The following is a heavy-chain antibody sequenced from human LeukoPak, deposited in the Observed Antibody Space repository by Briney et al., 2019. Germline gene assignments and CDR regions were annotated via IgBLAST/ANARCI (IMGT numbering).Heavy chain of an antibody. D-gene: IGHD1-26*01. CDR2: ISYDGRIK. V-gene: IGHV3-30-3*01. CDR1: GLTFKNYA. J-gene: IGHJ3*02. Sequence: GGSLRLSCAAASGLTFKNYAMNWVRQAPGKGLEWVTVISYDGRIKFYADSVKGRFTISKDNSNYTLFLQMDSLSIEDTAIYYCARDASGWGDAFDIWGQGTMVTVSS. CDR3: ARDASGWGDAFDI.